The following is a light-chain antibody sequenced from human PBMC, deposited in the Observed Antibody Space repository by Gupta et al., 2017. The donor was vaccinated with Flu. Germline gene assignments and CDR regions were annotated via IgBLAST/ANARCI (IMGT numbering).Light chain of an antibody. CDR2: HDA. V-gene: IGLV3-1*01. Sequence: PGQTATITCSGNKLGDKYASWYQHKAGQPPILILYHDAKRPSGIPERFSGSNSGNTATLTVSETQVVDEADYYCQAWDSGVVVFGGGTKLTV. CDR3: QAWDSGVVV. CDR1: KLGDKY. J-gene: IGLJ3*02.